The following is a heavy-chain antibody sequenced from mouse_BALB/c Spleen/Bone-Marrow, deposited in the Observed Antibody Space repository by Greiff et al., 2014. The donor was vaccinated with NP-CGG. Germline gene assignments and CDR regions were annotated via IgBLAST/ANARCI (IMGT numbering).Heavy chain of an antibody. CDR1: GFTLSSFG. J-gene: IGHJ3*01. CDR2: ISSGSNTI. V-gene: IGHV5-17*02. Sequence: EVQLQESGGGLVQPGGSRKLSCAASGFTLSSFGMHWIRQAPEKGLEWVAYISSGSNTIYYEDTVKGRFTISRDNPKNTLFLQMTSLRSEDTAMYYCARRGTMITAGPFAYWGQGTLVTVSA. CDR3: ARRGTMITAGPFAY. D-gene: IGHD2-4*01.